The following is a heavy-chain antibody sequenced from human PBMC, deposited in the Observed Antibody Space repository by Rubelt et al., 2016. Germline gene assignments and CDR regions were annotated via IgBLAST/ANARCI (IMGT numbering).Heavy chain of an antibody. J-gene: IGHJ6*02. CDR3: ARHGRAAARYYV. D-gene: IGHD6-13*01. CDR2: IYYSGST. Sequence: QLQLQESGPGLVKPSETQSLTCTVSGGSISSSSYYWGWIRQPPGKGLEWIGSIYYSGSTYYNPSLKSRVTISVDTSKNQFSLKRSSVTAADTAGYYCARHGRAAARYYVWGQGTTVTVSS. CDR1: GGSISSSSYY. V-gene: IGHV4-39*01.